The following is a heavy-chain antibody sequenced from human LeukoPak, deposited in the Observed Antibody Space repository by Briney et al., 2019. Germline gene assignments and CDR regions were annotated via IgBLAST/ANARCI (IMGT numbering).Heavy chain of an antibody. V-gene: IGHV4-39*07. CDR2: IYYSGST. D-gene: IGHD3-22*01. J-gene: IGHJ4*02. CDR3: ARHGTDYDNSGYLTLDY. Sequence: SETLSLTCTVSGDSISSSSYYWGWIRQPPGKGLEWIGSIYYSGSTYYNPSLKSRVTISVDTSKNQFSLKLSSVTAADTAVYYCARHGTDYDNSGYLTLDYWGQGTLVTVSS. CDR1: GDSISSSSYY.